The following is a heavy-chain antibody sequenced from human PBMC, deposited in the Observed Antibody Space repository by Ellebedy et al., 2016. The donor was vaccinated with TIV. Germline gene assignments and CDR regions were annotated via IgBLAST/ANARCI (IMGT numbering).Heavy chain of an antibody. V-gene: IGHV4-34*01. J-gene: IGHJ4*02. CDR3: AREPAGDYGVDY. Sequence: MPSETLSLTCALFGGSFSGYYWSWIRQPPGKGLGWIGSIYYSVSTYYNPSLKSRVTISVDTSKNQFSLKLSSVTAADTAVYYCAREPAGDYGVDYWGQGTLVTVSS. D-gene: IGHD4-17*01. CDR2: IYYSVST. CDR1: GGSFSGYY.